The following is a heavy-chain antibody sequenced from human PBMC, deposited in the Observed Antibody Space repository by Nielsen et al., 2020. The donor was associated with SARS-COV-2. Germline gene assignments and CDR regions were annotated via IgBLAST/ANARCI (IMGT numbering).Heavy chain of an antibody. CDR2: INHRGTS. CDR3: ARDPYYGSGTFRFYGMDL. V-gene: IGHV4-34*01. CDR1: GGSLIGYY. D-gene: IGHD3-10*01. Sequence: SQTLSLTCGVSGGSLIGYYWTWVRQPPGKGLEWMGDINHRGTSNHNPTLKSRVTMSVDTSKHQFFLRLTSVTAADTALYYCARDPYYGSGTFRFYGMDLWGQGTTVSVTS. J-gene: IGHJ6*02.